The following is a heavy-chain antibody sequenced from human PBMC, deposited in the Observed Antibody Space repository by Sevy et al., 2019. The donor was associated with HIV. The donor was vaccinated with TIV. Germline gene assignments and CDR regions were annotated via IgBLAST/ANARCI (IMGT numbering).Heavy chain of an antibody. CDR2: TYYRSKWYN. V-gene: IGHV6-1*01. D-gene: IGHD6-19*01. CDR3: AREERGIGGGGWSEGAFDI. CDR1: GDSVSSNSAA. Sequence: SQTLSLTCAISGDSVSSNSAAWNWIRQSPSRGLEWLGRTYYRSKWYNDYAVSVKSRITINPDTSKNQFSLRLNSVTPEETAVYYCAREERGIGGGGWSEGAFDIWGQGTMVTVPS. J-gene: IGHJ3*02.